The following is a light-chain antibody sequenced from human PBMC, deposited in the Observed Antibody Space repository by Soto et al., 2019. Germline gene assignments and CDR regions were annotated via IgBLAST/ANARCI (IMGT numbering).Light chain of an antibody. CDR1: QSISSW. V-gene: IGKV1-5*03. CDR3: QQYNSYLVT. J-gene: IGKJ1*01. CDR2: KAP. Sequence: DIQMTQSPSTLSASVGDRVTITCRASQSISSWLAWYQQKPGKAPKLLIYKAPSLESGVPSRFSGSGSGTEFTLTISSLQPDDFATYYCQQYNSYLVTFGQWTKVEIK.